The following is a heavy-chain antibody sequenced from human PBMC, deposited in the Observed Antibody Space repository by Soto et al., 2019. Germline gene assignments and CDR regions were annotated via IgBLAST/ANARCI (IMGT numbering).Heavy chain of an antibody. CDR3: ARDPGTYYDFWSGYSKPFDP. Sequence: GGSLRLSCAASGFTVSSNYMNWVRQAPGKGLEWVSVIYAGGSTYYADSVKGRFTISRDNSKNTLYLQMNSLRAEDTAVYYCARDPGTYYDFWSGYSKPFDPWGQGTLVTVSS. V-gene: IGHV3-66*01. CDR1: GFTVSSNY. J-gene: IGHJ5*02. CDR2: IYAGGST. D-gene: IGHD3-3*01.